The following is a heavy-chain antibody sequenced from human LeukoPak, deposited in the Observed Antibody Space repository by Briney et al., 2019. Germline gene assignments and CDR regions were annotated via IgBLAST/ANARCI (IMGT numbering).Heavy chain of an antibody. CDR2: ISGNGIST. Sequence: GGSERLSCAASGFRFSTYAMSWVRQAPGKGLEWVSAISGNGISTYYADSVKGRFTISRDNSKNTVYLQMNSLRAEDTAVYYCAKVGPGCSSTSCYPGYWGQGTLVTVSS. CDR3: AKVGPGCSSTSCYPGY. D-gene: IGHD2-2*01. J-gene: IGHJ4*02. CDR1: GFRFSTYA. V-gene: IGHV3-23*01.